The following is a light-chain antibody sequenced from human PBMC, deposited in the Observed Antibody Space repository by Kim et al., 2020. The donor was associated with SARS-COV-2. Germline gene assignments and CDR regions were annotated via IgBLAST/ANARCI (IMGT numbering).Light chain of an antibody. CDR3: NSRDSSGNHP. V-gene: IGLV3-19*01. Sequence: AWGQTVRITCHGDSLRTYYASWYQQKPGQAPVLVIYGKNNRPSGIPDRFSGSSSGNTASLTITGAQAEDEADYYCNSRDSSGNHPFGGGTKLTVL. CDR2: GKN. J-gene: IGLJ2*01. CDR1: SLRTYY.